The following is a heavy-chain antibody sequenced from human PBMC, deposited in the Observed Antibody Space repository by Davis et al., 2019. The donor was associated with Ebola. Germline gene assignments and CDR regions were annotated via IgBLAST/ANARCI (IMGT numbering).Heavy chain of an antibody. Sequence: MPSETLSLTCTVSGGSISSSSYYWGWIRQPPGKGLEWIGSIYYSGSTYYNPSLKSRVTTSVDTSKNQFSLKLSSVTAADTAVYYCARAWGSFFAFDIWGQGTMVTVSS. CDR3: ARAWGSFFAFDI. V-gene: IGHV4-39*07. J-gene: IGHJ3*02. D-gene: IGHD3-16*01. CDR2: IYYSGST. CDR1: GGSISSSSYY.